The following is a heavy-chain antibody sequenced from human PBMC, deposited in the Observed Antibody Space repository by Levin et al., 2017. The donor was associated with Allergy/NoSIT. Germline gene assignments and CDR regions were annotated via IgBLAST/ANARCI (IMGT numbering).Heavy chain of an antibody. V-gene: IGHV5-51*01. CDR3: ARHPPDIPGWAFDI. J-gene: IGHJ3*02. D-gene: IGHD1-14*01. CDR1: GYSFASYW. Sequence: GESLKISCKGSGYSFASYWIGWVRQMPGEGLEWMGIIWPPDSDTRYSPSFQGQVTISADKSRSTAYLQWSSLKDSDTAIYYSARHPPDIPGWAFDIWGQGTMVTVSS. CDR2: IWPPDSDT.